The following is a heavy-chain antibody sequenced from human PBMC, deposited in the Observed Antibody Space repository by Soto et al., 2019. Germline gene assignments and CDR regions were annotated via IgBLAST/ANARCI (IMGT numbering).Heavy chain of an antibody. J-gene: IGHJ4*02. CDR2: INPNSGGT. V-gene: IGHV1-2*02. Sequence: ASVKVSCKASGYTFTGYYMHWVRRAPGQGLEWMGWINPNSGGTNYAQKFQGRVTMTRDTSISTAYMELSRLRSDDTAVYYCASARGYYDSSGYYSPFDDWGQGTLVTVSS. D-gene: IGHD3-22*01. CDR1: GYTFTGYY. CDR3: ASARGYYDSSGYYSPFDD.